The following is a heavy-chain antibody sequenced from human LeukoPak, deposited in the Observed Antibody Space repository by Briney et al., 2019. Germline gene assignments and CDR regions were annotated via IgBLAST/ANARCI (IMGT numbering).Heavy chain of an antibody. V-gene: IGHV4-61*01. CDR2: IHYSGST. Sequence: SETLSLTCTVSGGSVSSGSYYWSWIRQPPGKGPEWIGYIHYSGSTNYNPSLKSRVTISVDTSKNQFSLKLSSVTAADTAVYYCARDYCSSTSCNTFDIWGQGAMVTVSS. CDR1: GGSVSSGSYY. J-gene: IGHJ3*02. CDR3: ARDYCSSTSCNTFDI. D-gene: IGHD2-2*01.